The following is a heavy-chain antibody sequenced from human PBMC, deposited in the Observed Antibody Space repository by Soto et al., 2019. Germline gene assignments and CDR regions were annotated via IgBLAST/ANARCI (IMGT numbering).Heavy chain of an antibody. CDR1: GFTFSSYS. J-gene: IGHJ6*03. CDR2: ISSSSSTI. Sequence: GGSLRLSCAASGFTFSSYSMNWVRQAPGKGLEWVSYISSSSSTIYYADSVKGRFTISRDNAKNSLYLQMNSLRAEDTAVYYCARDVVLSRPTSGYSYYMDVWGKGTTVTLSS. D-gene: IGHD3-10*01. CDR3: ARDVVLSRPTSGYSYYMDV. V-gene: IGHV3-48*01.